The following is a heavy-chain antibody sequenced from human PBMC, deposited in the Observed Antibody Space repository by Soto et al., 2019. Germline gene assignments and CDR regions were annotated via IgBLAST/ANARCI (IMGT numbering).Heavy chain of an antibody. CDR1: GGSISSGGYY. CDR2: IYYSGST. Sequence: SETLSLTCTVSGGSISSGGYYWSWIRQHPGKGLEWTGYIYYSGSTYYNPSLKSRVTISVDTSKNQFSLKLSSVTAADTAVYYCARGPIAARPGWLNNCFDPWGPGTLVTVSS. D-gene: IGHD6-6*01. CDR3: ARGPIAARPGWLNNCFDP. J-gene: IGHJ5*02. V-gene: IGHV4-31*03.